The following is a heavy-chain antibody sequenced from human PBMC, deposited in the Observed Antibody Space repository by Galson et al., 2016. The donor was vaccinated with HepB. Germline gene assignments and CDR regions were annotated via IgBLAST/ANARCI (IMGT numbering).Heavy chain of an antibody. V-gene: IGHV3-72*01. J-gene: IGHJ5*01. CDR2: SSHQRYSSST. D-gene: IGHD5-24*01. Sequence: SLRLSCAASGFTFSDHSIDWVSQAPGKGLEWFGRSSHQRYSSSTEYAPSVKGRFSVSRDASKDSLYLQMNSLETDDTAVYYGVRVRGATDGYNPYDSWGQGTLVIVSS. CDR3: VRVRGATDGYNPYDS. CDR1: GFTFSDHS.